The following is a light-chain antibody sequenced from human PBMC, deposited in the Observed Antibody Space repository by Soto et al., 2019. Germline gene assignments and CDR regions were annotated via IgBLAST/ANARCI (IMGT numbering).Light chain of an antibody. J-gene: IGKJ5*01. CDR1: ETVNSNY. V-gene: IGKV3-11*01. Sequence: EIVFTQSPGTLSLSPGERATLSCRASETVNSNYLAWYQQKPGQAPRLLIYDASNRANGIPARFSGSGSGTDLTLTISSLEPQDFAVYDCQQRSNWPTITFGQGTRLEIK. CDR3: QQRSNWPTIT. CDR2: DAS.